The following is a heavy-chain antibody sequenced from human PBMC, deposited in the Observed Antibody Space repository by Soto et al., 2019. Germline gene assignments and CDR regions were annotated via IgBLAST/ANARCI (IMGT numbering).Heavy chain of an antibody. V-gene: IGHV3-11*01. Sequence: GGSLRLSCAASGFTFSDYYMSWIRQAPGKGLEWVSYISSGGSTIYYAYSVKGRFTISRDNAKNSLYLQMNSLRAEDTAVYYCARPTPSSGWSHWGQGTLVTVSS. CDR1: GFTFSDYY. D-gene: IGHD6-19*01. J-gene: IGHJ4*02. CDR3: ARPTPSSGWSH. CDR2: ISSGGSTI.